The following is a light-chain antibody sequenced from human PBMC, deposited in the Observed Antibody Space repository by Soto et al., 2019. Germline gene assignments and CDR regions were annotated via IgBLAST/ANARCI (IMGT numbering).Light chain of an antibody. CDR2: EVS. V-gene: IGLV2-11*01. CDR3: CSYAGSYTYV. Sequence: QSALTQPRSVSGSPGQSVPTSCPGTSSNVGGYNYVSWYQQHPGKAPKLMIYEVSKRPSGVPDRFSGSKSGNTASLTISGLQAEDEADYYCCSYAGSYTYVFGTGTKLTVL. J-gene: IGLJ1*01. CDR1: SSNVGGYNY.